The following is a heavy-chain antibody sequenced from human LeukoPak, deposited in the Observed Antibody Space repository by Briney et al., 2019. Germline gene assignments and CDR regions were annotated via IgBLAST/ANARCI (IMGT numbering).Heavy chain of an antibody. V-gene: IGHV5-51*01. CDR1: GYSFTSYW. Sequence: GESLQISCKGSGYSFTSYWIGWVRQMPGKGLEWMGIIYPGDSDTRYSPSFQSQVTISADKSISTAYLQWSSLKASDTAIYYCARHRGGYCSSTTCYGNWFDPWGQGTLVTVSS. D-gene: IGHD2-2*01. CDR3: ARHRGGYCSSTTCYGNWFDP. J-gene: IGHJ5*02. CDR2: IYPGDSDT.